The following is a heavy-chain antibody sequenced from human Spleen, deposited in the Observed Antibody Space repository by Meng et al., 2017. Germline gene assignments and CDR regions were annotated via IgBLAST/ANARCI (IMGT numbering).Heavy chain of an antibody. CDR3: ASRDGDKGDY. Sequence: GESLKISCTASGFTFSNYAMHWVRRAPGKGLEWLAVISFDGGNQYYPDSVKGRFTISRDNAKNSLYLEMNSLRAEDTAVYFCASRDGDKGDYWGQGTLVTVSS. CDR2: ISFDGGNQ. V-gene: IGHV3-30*07. CDR1: GFTFSNYA. D-gene: IGHD5-24*01. J-gene: IGHJ4*02.